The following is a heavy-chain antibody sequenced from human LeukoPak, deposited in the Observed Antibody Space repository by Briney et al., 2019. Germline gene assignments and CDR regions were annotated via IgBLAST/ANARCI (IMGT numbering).Heavy chain of an antibody. Sequence: GGSLRLSCAASGFTFSSYGMHWVRQAPGKGLEWVAVISYDGSNKYYADSVKGRFTISRDNSKNTLYLQMNSLRAEDTAVYYSAKDYGSGSYYFLFDYWGQGTLVTVSS. CDR3: AKDYGSGSYYFLFDY. V-gene: IGHV3-30*18. D-gene: IGHD3-10*01. CDR2: ISYDGSNK. CDR1: GFTFSSYG. J-gene: IGHJ4*02.